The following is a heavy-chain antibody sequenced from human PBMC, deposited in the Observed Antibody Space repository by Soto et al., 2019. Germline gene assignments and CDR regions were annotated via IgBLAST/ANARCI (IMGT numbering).Heavy chain of an antibody. Sequence: VQLVASGGGVVQPGRSLRLSCAASGFTFSSYEMNWVRQAPGKGLEWVSYISSSGSTIYYADSVKGRFTISRDNAKNSLYLQMNSLRAEDTAVYYCARSGSYYSFDYWGQGTLVTVSS. V-gene: IGHV3-48*03. J-gene: IGHJ4*02. CDR3: ARSGSYYSFDY. CDR2: ISSSGSTI. D-gene: IGHD1-26*01. CDR1: GFTFSSYE.